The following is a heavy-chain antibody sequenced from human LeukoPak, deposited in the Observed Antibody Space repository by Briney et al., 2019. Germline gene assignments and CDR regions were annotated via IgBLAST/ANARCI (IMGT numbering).Heavy chain of an antibody. CDR3: ARDDYSNP. Sequence: PSETLSLTCTVSGGSISSGSYYWSWLRQPAGKGLEWIGRIYTGGSTNYNPSLKSRVTISVDTSKNQFSLKLSSVTAADTAVYYCARDDYSNPWGQGTLVTVSS. D-gene: IGHD4-11*01. CDR1: GGSISSGSYY. V-gene: IGHV4-61*02. CDR2: IYTGGST. J-gene: IGHJ5*02.